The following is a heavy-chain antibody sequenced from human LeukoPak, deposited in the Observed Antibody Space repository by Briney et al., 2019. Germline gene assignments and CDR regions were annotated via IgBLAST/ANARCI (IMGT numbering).Heavy chain of an antibody. J-gene: IGHJ4*02. CDR3: ARLDRGGSGSRVIDY. CDR1: GYTLTELS. V-gene: IGHV1-24*01. D-gene: IGHD3-10*01. CDR2: FDPEDGET. Sequence: GASVKVSCKVSGYTLTELSMHWVRQAPGKGLEWMGGFDPEDGETIYAQKFQGRVTMTEDTSTDTAYMELSSLRSDDTAVYYCARLDRGGSGSRVIDYWGQGTLVTVSS.